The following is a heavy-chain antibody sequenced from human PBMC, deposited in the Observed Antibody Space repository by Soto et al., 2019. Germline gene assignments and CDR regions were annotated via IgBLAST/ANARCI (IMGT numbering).Heavy chain of an antibody. V-gene: IGHV1-69*13. CDR1: GGTFSSYA. D-gene: IGHD3-22*01. CDR3: ARDGGGDDSSGYAYYYYYGMDV. Sequence: ASVKVSCKASGGTFSSYAISWVRQAPGQGLEWMGGIIPIFGTANYAQKFQGRVTITADESTSTAYMELSSLRSEDTAVYYCARDGGGDDSSGYAYYYYYGMDVWGQGTTVTVS. CDR2: IIPIFGTA. J-gene: IGHJ6*02.